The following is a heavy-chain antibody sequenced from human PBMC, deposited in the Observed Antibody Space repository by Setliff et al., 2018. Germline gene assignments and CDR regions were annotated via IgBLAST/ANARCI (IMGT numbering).Heavy chain of an antibody. CDR2: INPSGGLT. CDR3: ARDRSYNSWSGTSITAPHDAFDI. J-gene: IGHJ3*02. CDR1: GYSFTNYY. V-gene: IGHV1-46*03. Sequence: GASVKVSCKASGYSFTNYYIHWVRQAPGQGLEWMGIINPSGGLTRYAQKFQGRVTMTRDTSTNTVYMEVSSLRSEDTAVYFCARDRSYNSWSGTSITAPHDAFDIWGQGTMVTVSS. D-gene: IGHD3-3*01.